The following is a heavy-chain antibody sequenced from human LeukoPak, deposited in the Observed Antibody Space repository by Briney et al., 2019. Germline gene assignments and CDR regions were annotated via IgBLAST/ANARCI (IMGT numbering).Heavy chain of an antibody. D-gene: IGHD3-9*01. CDR1: GYTFTSYG. Sequence: GASVKVSCKASGYTFTSYGISWVRQAPGQGLEWMGWISAYNGNTNYAQKLQGRVTMTTDTSTSTAYMELRSLRSDDTAVYYCARVHYDILTGYYGHFDYWGQGTLVTVSS. CDR2: ISAYNGNT. V-gene: IGHV1-18*01. CDR3: ARVHYDILTGYYGHFDY. J-gene: IGHJ4*02.